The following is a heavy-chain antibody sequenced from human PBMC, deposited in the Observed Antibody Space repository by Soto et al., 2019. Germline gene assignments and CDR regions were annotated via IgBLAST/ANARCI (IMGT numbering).Heavy chain of an antibody. CDR1: GFIFSNYW. J-gene: IGHJ4*02. CDR2: IKQDGSEK. D-gene: IGHD2-15*01. CDR3: VRVREHCAGGSCYPFDS. Sequence: EVQLVESGGGLVQPGGSLKLSCAASGFIFSNYWMTWVRQVPGKGLEWVANIKQDGSEKYYVDSMKGRFTISRDNAQNSLYLQLDSLRAEDTAVYYCVRVREHCAGGSCYPFDSWGQGTLVTVSS. V-gene: IGHV3-7*01.